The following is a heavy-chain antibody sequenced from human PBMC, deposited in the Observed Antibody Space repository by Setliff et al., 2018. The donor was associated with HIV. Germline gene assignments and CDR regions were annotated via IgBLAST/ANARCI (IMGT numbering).Heavy chain of an antibody. CDR1: GFTFDDYG. CDR2: ISYSSSYI. D-gene: IGHD4-17*01. V-gene: IGHV3-21*01. CDR3: ARGQGYGDYVDY. J-gene: IGHJ4*02. Sequence: GGSLRLSCTASGFTFDDYGMSWVRQAPGKGLEWISSISYSSSYIYYADSVKGRFTISRDNAKNSLYLQMNSLRAEDTAVYYCARGQGYGDYVDYWGQGTLVTVSS.